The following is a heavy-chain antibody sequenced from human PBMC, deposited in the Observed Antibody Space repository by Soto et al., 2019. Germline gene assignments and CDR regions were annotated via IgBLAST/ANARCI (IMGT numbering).Heavy chain of an antibody. Sequence: ASVKVSCKASGYTFTSYGISWVRQAPGQGLEWMGWISAYNGNTNYAQKLQGRVTMTTDTSTSTAYVELRSLRSDDTAVYYCARDRPLSGSYYREDAFDIWGQGTMVTVSS. D-gene: IGHD1-26*01. J-gene: IGHJ3*02. V-gene: IGHV1-18*04. CDR3: ARDRPLSGSYYREDAFDI. CDR1: GYTFTSYG. CDR2: ISAYNGNT.